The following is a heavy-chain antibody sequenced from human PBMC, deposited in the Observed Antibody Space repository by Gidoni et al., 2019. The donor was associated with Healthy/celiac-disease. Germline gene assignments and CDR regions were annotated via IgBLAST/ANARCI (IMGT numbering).Heavy chain of an antibody. CDR1: GYSISSGYY. Sequence: QVQLQESGPGLVKPSETLSLTCAVSGYSISSGYYWGWIRQPPGKGLEWIGSIYHSGSTYYNPSLKSRVTISVDTSKNQFSLKLSSVTAADTAVYYCARVRPYYYDSSGFDYWGQGTLVTVSS. CDR3: ARVRPYYYDSSGFDY. V-gene: IGHV4-38-2*01. J-gene: IGHJ4*02. CDR2: IYHSGST. D-gene: IGHD3-22*01.